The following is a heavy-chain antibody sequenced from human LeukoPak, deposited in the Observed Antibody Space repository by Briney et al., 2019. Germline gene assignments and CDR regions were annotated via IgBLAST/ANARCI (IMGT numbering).Heavy chain of an antibody. V-gene: IGHV4-61*02. CDR2: IYTSGST. CDR3: ARGVAAWGPDY. J-gene: IGHJ4*02. CDR1: GGSISSGSYY. D-gene: IGHD6-13*01. Sequence: PSETLSLTCTVSGGSISSGSYYWSWIRQPAGKGLEWIGRIYTSGSTNYNPSLKSRVTISVDTSKNQFSLKLSSVTAADTAVYYCARGVAAWGPDYWGQGTLVTVSS.